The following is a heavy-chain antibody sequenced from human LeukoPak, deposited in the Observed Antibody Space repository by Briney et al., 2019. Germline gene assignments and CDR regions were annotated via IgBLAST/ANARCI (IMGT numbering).Heavy chain of an antibody. CDR2: IYYSGSA. Sequence: SETLSLTYTVSGGSISSSRYYWGWIRQPPGKGLEWIGSIYYSGSAYYNPSLKSRVTISVDTSKNQFSLKLSSVTAADTAVYYCARRIVATTSMDYWGQGTLVTVSS. V-gene: IGHV4-39*01. CDR3: ARRIVATTSMDY. D-gene: IGHD5-12*01. CDR1: GGSISSSRYY. J-gene: IGHJ4*02.